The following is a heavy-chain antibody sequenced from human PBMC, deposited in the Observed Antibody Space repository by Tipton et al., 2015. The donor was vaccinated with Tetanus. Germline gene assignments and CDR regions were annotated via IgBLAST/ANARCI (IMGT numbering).Heavy chain of an antibody. CDR1: GEALGSGDYF. CDR3: ARANYDFPKKGPFDS. CDR2: INSLGST. Sequence: GEALGSGDYFWSWLRQSPGGGLEWIGYINSLGSTWYNPSLKSRVTISVDSSKNQFSLKLTSVTAADTAVYYCARANYDFPKKGPFDSWGQGTLVIVSS. V-gene: IGHV4-30-4*01. D-gene: IGHD3-3*01. J-gene: IGHJ4*02.